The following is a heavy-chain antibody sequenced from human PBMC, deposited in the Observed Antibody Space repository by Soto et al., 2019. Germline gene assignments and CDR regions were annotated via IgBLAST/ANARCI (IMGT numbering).Heavy chain of an antibody. Sequence: ASVKVSCKASGYTFTSYAMHWVRQAPGQRLEWMGWINAGNGNTKYSQKFQGRVTITRDTSASTAYMELSSLRSEDTAVYYCARGVMVYAGAFDYWGQGTLVTVSS. V-gene: IGHV1-3*01. J-gene: IGHJ4*02. CDR3: ARGVMVYAGAFDY. D-gene: IGHD2-8*01. CDR2: INAGNGNT. CDR1: GYTFTSYA.